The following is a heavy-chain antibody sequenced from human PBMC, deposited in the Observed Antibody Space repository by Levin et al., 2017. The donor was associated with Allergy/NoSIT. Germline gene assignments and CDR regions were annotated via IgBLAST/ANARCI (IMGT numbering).Heavy chain of an antibody. Sequence: ASVKVSCKASGYTFKNYGISWVRQTPGQGLEWMGWISTHNGNTNYAQSFQGRVTMTTDTSTSTADMELRSLISDDTAVYYCARFVVTPVSYFYMDVWGKGTTVTVSS. D-gene: IGHD2-2*01. V-gene: IGHV1-18*01. CDR3: ARFVVTPVSYFYMDV. CDR1: GYTFKNYG. CDR2: ISTHNGNT. J-gene: IGHJ6*03.